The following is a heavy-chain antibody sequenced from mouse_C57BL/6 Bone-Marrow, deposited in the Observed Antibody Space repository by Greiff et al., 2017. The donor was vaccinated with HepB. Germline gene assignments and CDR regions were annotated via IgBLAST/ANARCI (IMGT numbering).Heavy chain of an antibody. V-gene: IGHV10-1*01. J-gene: IGHJ4*01. Sequence: EVKLMESGGGLVQPKGSLKLSCAASGFSFNTYAMNWVRQAPGKGLEWVARIRSKSNNYATYYADSVKDRFTISRDDSESMLYLQMNNLKTEDTAMYYCVRGSSGYKAMDYWGQGTSVTVSS. CDR2: IRSKSNNYAT. CDR1: GFSFNTYA. D-gene: IGHD3-2*02. CDR3: VRGSSGYKAMDY.